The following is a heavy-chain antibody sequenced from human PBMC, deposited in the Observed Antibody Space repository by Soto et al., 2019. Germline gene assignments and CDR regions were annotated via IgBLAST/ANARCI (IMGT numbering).Heavy chain of an antibody. V-gene: IGHV3-74*01. D-gene: IGHD3-10*01. Sequence: EVQLVESGGGLVQPGGSLRLSCAASGFTFSRDWMHWVRQAPGKGLVWVSRIKYDGSSRNYADSVKGRFTISRDNAKNTAYLQMNSLRDEDTAVYYCARGAFGNYYVDYWGQGTLVTVAS. J-gene: IGHJ4*02. CDR1: GFTFSRDW. CDR2: IKYDGSSR. CDR3: ARGAFGNYYVDY.